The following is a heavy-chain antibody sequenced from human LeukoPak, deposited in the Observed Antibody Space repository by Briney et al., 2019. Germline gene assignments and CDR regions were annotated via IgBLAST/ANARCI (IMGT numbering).Heavy chain of an antibody. CDR1: GFTFTRYW. J-gene: IGHJ4*02. D-gene: IGHD4-17*01. CDR3: ATDLG. CDR2: VEHDGSRT. Sequence: GGSLRLSCAASGFTFTRYWIHWVGQPPGKGLVWVSRVEHDGSRTAYADSVTGRFTISRDNARNRVYLQMNSLRAEDTAVYYCATDLGWGQGTLVTVSS. V-gene: IGHV3-74*01.